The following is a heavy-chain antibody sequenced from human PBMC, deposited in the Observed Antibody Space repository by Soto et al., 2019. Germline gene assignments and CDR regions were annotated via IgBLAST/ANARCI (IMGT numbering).Heavy chain of an antibody. CDR1: GGSISSYY. V-gene: IGHV4-59*01. Sequence: SETLSLTCTVSGGSISSYYWSWIRQPPGKGLEWIGYIYYSGSTNYNPSLKSRVTISVDTSKNQFSLKLSSVTAADTAVYSCARRTRPPPAPRFDPWGQGTLVTVSS. CDR2: IYYSGST. CDR3: ARRTRPPPAPRFDP. J-gene: IGHJ5*02.